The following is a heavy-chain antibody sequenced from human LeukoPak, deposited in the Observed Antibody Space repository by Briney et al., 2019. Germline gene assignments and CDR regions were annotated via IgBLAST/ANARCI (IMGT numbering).Heavy chain of an antibody. CDR2: ISSISHYI. CDR3: ARDLSSGMPGGFDY. D-gene: IGHD2-2*01. CDR1: GLTFSSYV. J-gene: IGHJ4*02. V-gene: IGHV3-21*01. Sequence: GGSLRLSCTASGLTFSSYVMSWVRQAPGKGLEWVATISSISHYIYHADSVRGRFTVSRDNARNSLYLQMNSLRAEDTSIYYCARDLSSGMPGGFDYWGQGILVTVSA.